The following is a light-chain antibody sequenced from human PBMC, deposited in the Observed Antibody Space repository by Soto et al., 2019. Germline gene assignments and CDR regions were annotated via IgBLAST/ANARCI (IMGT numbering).Light chain of an antibody. CDR3: QQYNDWPLT. J-gene: IGKJ4*01. V-gene: IGKV3-15*01. CDR2: GAS. Sequence: EKVMTQSPATVSVSPGEGATLSCRASQSVSSDLAWYQRKPGQAPRLLIYGASTRATGIPARFSGSGSGTEFTLTISSLQSEDFAVYYCQQYNDWPLTFGGGTKVEIK. CDR1: QSVSSD.